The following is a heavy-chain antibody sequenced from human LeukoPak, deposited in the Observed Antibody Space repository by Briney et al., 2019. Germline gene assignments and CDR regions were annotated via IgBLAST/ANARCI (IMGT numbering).Heavy chain of an antibody. Sequence: PGGSLRLSCAASGFTFSSYGMHWVRQAPGKGLEWVAFIRYDGSNKYYADSVKGRFTISRDNSKNTLYLQMNSLRAEDTAVYYCVKGGDGSIPFDYWGQGTLVTVSS. D-gene: IGHD5-24*01. V-gene: IGHV3-30*02. CDR3: VKGGDGSIPFDY. CDR1: GFTFSSYG. J-gene: IGHJ4*02. CDR2: IRYDGSNK.